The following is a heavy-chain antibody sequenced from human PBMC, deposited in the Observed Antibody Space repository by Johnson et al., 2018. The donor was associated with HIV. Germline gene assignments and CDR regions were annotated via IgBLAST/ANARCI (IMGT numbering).Heavy chain of an antibody. CDR2: LYSGGST. Sequence: VQLVESGGGVVQPGRSLRLSCAASGFTVSSNYMSWVRQAPGKGLEWVSVLYSGGSTYYADSVKGRFTISRDNSKNTLYLQMNSLRAEDTAVYYCAFIEYSSLDAFDIWGQGTMVTVSS. V-gene: IGHV3-66*01. CDR1: GFTVSSNY. D-gene: IGHD6-6*01. J-gene: IGHJ3*02. CDR3: AFIEYSSLDAFDI.